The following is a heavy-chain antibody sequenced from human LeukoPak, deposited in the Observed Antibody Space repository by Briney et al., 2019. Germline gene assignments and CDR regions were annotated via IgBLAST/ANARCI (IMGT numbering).Heavy chain of an antibody. CDR3: ARDHLNYGGNSLHYFDY. V-gene: IGHV4-59*01. CDR1: GGSISSYY. Sequence: KPSETLSLTCTVSGGSISSYYWSWIRQPPGKGLEWIGHIYYSGSTYYSPSLKSRVTISVDTSKNQFSLKLSSVTAADTAVYYCARDHLNYGGNSLHYFDYWGQGNLVTVSS. D-gene: IGHD4-23*01. CDR2: IYYSGST. J-gene: IGHJ4*02.